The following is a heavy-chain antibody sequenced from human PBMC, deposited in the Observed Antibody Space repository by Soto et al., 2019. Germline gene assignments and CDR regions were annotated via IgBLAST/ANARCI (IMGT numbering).Heavy chain of an antibody. CDR2: ISYDGSNK. V-gene: IGHV3-30*18. CDR3: AKAMGRGSGYDFIAAAGVDY. J-gene: IGHJ4*02. CDR1: GFTFSSYG. D-gene: IGHD6-13*01. Sequence: QVQLVESGGGVVQPGRSLRLSCAASGFTFSSYGMHWVRQAPGKGLEWVAVISYDGSNKYYADSVKGRFTISRDNSKNTLYLQMNSLRAEDTAVYYCAKAMGRGSGYDFIAAAGVDYWGQGTLVTVSS.